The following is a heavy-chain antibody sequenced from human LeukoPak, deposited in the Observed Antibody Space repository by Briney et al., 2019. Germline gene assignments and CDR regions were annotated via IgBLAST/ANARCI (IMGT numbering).Heavy chain of an antibody. CDR3: AKAQYLPFDVFNT. CDR1: GFTFSSYS. Sequence: NPGGSLRLSCAASGFTFSSYSMNWVRQAPGKGLEWVSSISSSSSYIYYADSVKGRFTISRDNAKNMVYLQMNSLRPEDTALYYCAKAQYLPFDVFNTWGQGTMVTVSS. V-gene: IGHV3-21*01. D-gene: IGHD3-3*02. CDR2: ISSSSSYI. J-gene: IGHJ3*02.